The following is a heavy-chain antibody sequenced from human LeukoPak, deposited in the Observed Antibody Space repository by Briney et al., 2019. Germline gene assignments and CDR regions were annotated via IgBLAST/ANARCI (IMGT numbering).Heavy chain of an antibody. J-gene: IGHJ5*02. CDR3: ARHRAFYCSGGSCYSGRWFDP. Sequence: PSETLSLTCTVSGGSISSSSYYWGWIRQPPGKGLEWIGSIYYSGSTYYNPSLKSRVTISVDTSKNQFSLKLSSVTAADTAVYYCARHRAFYCSGGSCYSGRWFDPWGQGTLVTVSS. CDR1: GGSISSSSYY. CDR2: IYYSGST. D-gene: IGHD2-15*01. V-gene: IGHV4-39*01.